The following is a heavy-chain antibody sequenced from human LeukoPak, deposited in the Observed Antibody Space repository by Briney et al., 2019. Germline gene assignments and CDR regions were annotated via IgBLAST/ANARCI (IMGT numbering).Heavy chain of an antibody. J-gene: IGHJ4*02. Sequence: PGGSLRLSCATSGFTFNTYAMSWVRQAPGKGLEWVSGISASGVTTHYADSVKGRFTISRDNSKNTLYLQMNSLRAEDTAVYYCARVVVVAATLPPDYWGQGTLVTVSS. CDR2: ISASGVTT. CDR1: GFTFNTYA. V-gene: IGHV3-23*01. D-gene: IGHD2-15*01. CDR3: ARVVVVAATLPPDY.